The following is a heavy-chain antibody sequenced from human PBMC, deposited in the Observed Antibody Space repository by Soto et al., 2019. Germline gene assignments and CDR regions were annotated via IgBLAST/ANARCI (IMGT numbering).Heavy chain of an antibody. CDR1: HSTFMNYD. J-gene: IGHJ5*02. CDR3: VRMASSGTLNWFDH. CDR2: MNPNSGNT. Sequence: GXSVKESFQASHSTFMNYDLSWVRQATGQGLEWMGWMNPNSGNTGYALKFQGRVSMTRNTSIYTFYLELSSLASDDTDVYYCVRMASSGTLNWFDHWGQGTLVTVSS. V-gene: IGHV1-8*01. D-gene: IGHD1-1*01.